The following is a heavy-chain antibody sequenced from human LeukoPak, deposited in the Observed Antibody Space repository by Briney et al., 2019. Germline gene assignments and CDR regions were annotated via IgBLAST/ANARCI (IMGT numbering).Heavy chain of an antibody. D-gene: IGHD3-22*01. CDR2: ISSSSSYI. J-gene: IGHJ3*02. V-gene: IGHV3-21*01. CDR1: GFTYSTYA. CDR3: ARSPSITMIVGDAFDI. Sequence: GRSLRLSCEASGFTYSTYAMHWVRQAPGKGLEWVSSISSSSSYIYYADSVKGRFTISRDNAKNSLYLQMNSLRAEDTAVYYCARSPSITMIVGDAFDIWGQGTMVTVSS.